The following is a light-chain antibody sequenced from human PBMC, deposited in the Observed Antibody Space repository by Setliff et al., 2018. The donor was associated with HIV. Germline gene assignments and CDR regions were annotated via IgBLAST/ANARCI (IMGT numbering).Light chain of an antibody. CDR2: DNN. J-gene: IGLJ1*01. V-gene: IGLV1-40*01. CDR3: QSYDSSLSGFV. Sequence: QSVLTQPPSVSGAPGQRVTISCTGSSSNIGTGYDVHWYQQLPGTAPKLLIHDNNNRPSGVPDRFSGSKSGTSASLAITGLQAEDEADYYCQSYDSSLSGFVFGRGTKGTVL. CDR1: SSNIGTGYD.